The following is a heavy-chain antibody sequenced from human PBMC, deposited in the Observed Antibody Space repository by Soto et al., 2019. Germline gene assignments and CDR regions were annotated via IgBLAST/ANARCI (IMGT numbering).Heavy chain of an antibody. D-gene: IGHD4-17*01. CDR2: ISFDGSKK. CDR1: GFTFSSYG. Sequence: QVQRVESGGGVVQPGRSLRLSCAASGFTFSSYGMHWVRQAPGKGLEWVAVISFDGSKKYYADSVKGRFTISRDNSWNTLFLQMNGLRAEDTALYYCAKYSDSGEHGDWFDPWGPGTLVTVSS. J-gene: IGHJ5*02. V-gene: IGHV3-30*18. CDR3: AKYSDSGEHGDWFDP.